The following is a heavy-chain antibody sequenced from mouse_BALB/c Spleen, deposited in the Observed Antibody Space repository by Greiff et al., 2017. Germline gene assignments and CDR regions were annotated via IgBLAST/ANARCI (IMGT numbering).Heavy chain of an antibody. CDR1: GYTFTSYT. Sequence: VKLQESGAELARPGASVKMSCKASGYTFTSYTMHWVKQRPGQGLEWIGYINPSSGYTNYNQKFKDKATLTADKSSSTAYMQLSSLTSEDSAVYYCARWGITTALFDYWGQGTTLTVSS. D-gene: IGHD1-2*01. J-gene: IGHJ2*01. V-gene: IGHV1-4*01. CDR2: INPSSGYT. CDR3: ARWGITTALFDY.